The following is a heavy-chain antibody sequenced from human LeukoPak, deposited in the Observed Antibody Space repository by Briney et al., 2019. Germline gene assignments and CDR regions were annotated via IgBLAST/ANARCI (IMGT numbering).Heavy chain of an antibody. CDR3: ARDPSTYFDY. Sequence: GGSLRLSCAASGFTFSSYSMNWVRQAPGKGLEWVSSITSSGRYIYYADSVKGRFTVSRDNSENSLYLQMNSLRAEDTAVYYCARDPSTYFDYWGQGTLVTVSS. J-gene: IGHJ4*02. CDR2: ITSSGRYI. V-gene: IGHV3-21*01. D-gene: IGHD2-2*01. CDR1: GFTFSSYS.